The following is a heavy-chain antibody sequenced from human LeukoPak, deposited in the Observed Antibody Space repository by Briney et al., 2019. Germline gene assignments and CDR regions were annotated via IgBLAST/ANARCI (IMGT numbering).Heavy chain of an antibody. CDR1: GGSISSSSYY. CDR2: IYYSGST. J-gene: IGHJ6*03. V-gene: IGHV4-39*01. Sequence: SEALSLTCTVSGGSISSSSYYWGWIRQPPGKGLEWIGSIYYSGSTYYNPSLKSRVTISVDTSKNQFSLKLSSVTAADTAVYYCAAQSPAKGYYYYMDVWGKGTTVTVSS. CDR3: AAQSPAKGYYYYMDV.